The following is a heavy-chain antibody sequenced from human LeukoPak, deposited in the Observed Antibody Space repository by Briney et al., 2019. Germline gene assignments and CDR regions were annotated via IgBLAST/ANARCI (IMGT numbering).Heavy chain of an antibody. V-gene: IGHV1-69*13. CDR1: GGTFSSYA. CDR2: IIPIFGTA. D-gene: IGHD2-15*01. Sequence: ASVKVSCKASGGTFSSYAISRVRQAPGQGLEWMGGIIPIFGTANYAQKFQGRVTITADESTSTAYMELSSLRSEDTAVYYCARSRGIVVVVAATTFDYWGQGTLVTVSS. J-gene: IGHJ4*02. CDR3: ARSRGIVVVVAATTFDY.